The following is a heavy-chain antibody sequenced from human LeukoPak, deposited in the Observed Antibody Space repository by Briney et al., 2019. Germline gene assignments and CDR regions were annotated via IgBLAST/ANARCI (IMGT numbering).Heavy chain of an antibody. CDR1: GGSFSGYY. Sequence: SETLSLTCAVSGGSFSGYYWSWIRQPPGKGLEWIGEINHSGSTNYNPSLKSRVTISVDTSKNQFSLKLSSVTAADTAVYYCARGYPGIAARPSGDYYYYYMDVWGKGTTVTVSS. V-gene: IGHV4-34*01. CDR2: INHSGST. J-gene: IGHJ6*03. CDR3: ARGYPGIAARPSGDYYYYYMDV. D-gene: IGHD6-6*01.